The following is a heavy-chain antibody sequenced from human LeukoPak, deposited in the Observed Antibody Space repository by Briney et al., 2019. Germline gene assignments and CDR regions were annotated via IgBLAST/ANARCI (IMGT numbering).Heavy chain of an antibody. CDR3: TRVGYIDEGIDY. J-gene: IGHJ4*02. V-gene: IGHV3-7*04. CDR2: IKQDGSEK. D-gene: IGHD5-24*01. Sequence: GGSLRLSCAASGFTFSSYWMSWVRQAPGKGLEWVANIKQDGSEKNYVKSVKGRFTISRDNAKNSLYLQMNSLRAEDTAIYYCTRVGYIDEGIDYWGQGTLVTVSS. CDR1: GFTFSSYW.